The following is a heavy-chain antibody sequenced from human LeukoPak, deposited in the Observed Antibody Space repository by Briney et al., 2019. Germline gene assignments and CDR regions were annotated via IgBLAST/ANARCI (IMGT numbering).Heavy chain of an antibody. J-gene: IGHJ4*02. CDR3: ARSHCSSTSCYFTRGGYDYDY. Sequence: GGSLRLSCAASGFTFSSYSMNWVRQAPGKGLEWVSSISSSSSYIYYADSVKGRFTLSRDNANNSLYLQMNSLRAEDTAVYYCARSHCSSTSCYFTRGGYDYDYWGQGTLVTVSS. CDR1: GFTFSSYS. CDR2: ISSSSSYI. D-gene: IGHD2-2*01. V-gene: IGHV3-21*01.